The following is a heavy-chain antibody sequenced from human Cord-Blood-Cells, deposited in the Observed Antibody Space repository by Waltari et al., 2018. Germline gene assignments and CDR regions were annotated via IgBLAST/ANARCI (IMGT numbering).Heavy chain of an antibody. CDR1: GGSISSSSYY. V-gene: IGHV4-39*07. CDR2: IYYRGST. J-gene: IGHJ2*01. Sequence: QLQLQESGPGLVKPSETLSLTCTVSGGSISSSSYYWGWIRQPPGKGLEWIGSIYYRGSTYYNPSLKSRVTISVDTSKNQFSLKLSSVTAADTAVYYCAGSSDYYDSSGYYWYFDLWGRGTLVTVSS. CDR3: AGSSDYYDSSGYYWYFDL. D-gene: IGHD3-22*01.